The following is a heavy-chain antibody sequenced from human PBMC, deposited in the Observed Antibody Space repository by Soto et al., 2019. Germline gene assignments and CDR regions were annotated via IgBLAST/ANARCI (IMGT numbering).Heavy chain of an antibody. CDR1: GGSISSYY. V-gene: IGHV4-59*01. CDR3: ARDNPDSSAYDPNWFDP. D-gene: IGHD3-22*01. CDR2: IYYSGGT. J-gene: IGHJ5*02. Sequence: PSETLSLTCTVSGGSISSYYWSWIRQPPGKGLEWIGYIYYSGGTNYNPSLKSRVTISVDTSKNQFSLKLSSVTAADTAVYYCARDNPDSSAYDPNWFDPWGHGTLVTVSS.